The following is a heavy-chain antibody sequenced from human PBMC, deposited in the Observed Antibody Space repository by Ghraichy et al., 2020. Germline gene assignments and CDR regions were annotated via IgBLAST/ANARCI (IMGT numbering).Heavy chain of an antibody. J-gene: IGHJ1*01. D-gene: IGHD3-22*01. Sequence: ASVKVSCKASGYTFTSYGISWVRQAPGQGLEWMGWISAYNGNTNYAQKLQGRVTMTTDTSTSTAYMELRSLRSDDTAVYYCARVQNYYDSSGYYDTEYFQHWGQGTLVTVSS. V-gene: IGHV1-18*01. CDR2: ISAYNGNT. CDR1: GYTFTSYG. CDR3: ARVQNYYDSSGYYDTEYFQH.